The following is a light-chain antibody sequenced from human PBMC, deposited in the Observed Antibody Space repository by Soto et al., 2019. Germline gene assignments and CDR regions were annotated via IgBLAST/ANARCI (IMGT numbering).Light chain of an antibody. J-gene: IGKJ4*01. Sequence: DIVMTQSPFSLPVTPGEPASISCRSSQTLLHSSGYNYLNWYLQKPGLSPQLLIYLGSNRASGVPDRFSGSGSRTDFTLRISRVEAEDVGVYYCMQALQTPLTFGGGTKVEIK. CDR1: QTLLHSSGYNY. CDR2: LGS. CDR3: MQALQTPLT. V-gene: IGKV2-28*01.